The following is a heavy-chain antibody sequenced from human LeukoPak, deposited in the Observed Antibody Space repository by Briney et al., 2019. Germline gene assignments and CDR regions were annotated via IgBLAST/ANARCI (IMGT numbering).Heavy chain of an antibody. CDR3: ARGSVTGEGWFDP. D-gene: IGHD7-27*01. J-gene: IGHJ5*02. Sequence: GASVKVSCKASGYTFTSYGISWVRQAPGQGPEWMGWITSYNGDTNYARKLQGRVTMTTDTSTSTAYMELRSLRSDDTAMYYCARGSVTGEGWFDPWGQGTLVTVSS. CDR1: GYTFTSYG. V-gene: IGHV1-18*01. CDR2: ITSYNGDT.